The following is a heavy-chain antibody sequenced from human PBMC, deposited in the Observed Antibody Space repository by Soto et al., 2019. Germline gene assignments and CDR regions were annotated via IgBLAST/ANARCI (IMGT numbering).Heavy chain of an antibody. Sequence: SETLSLTCAVYGGSFSGYYWSWIRQRPGKGLEWIGEINHSGSTNYNPSLKSRVTISVDTCKNQFSLKLSSVTAADTAVYYFARDYYRFNSGYGFSMDVWGQGTTVTVSS. CDR3: ARDYYRFNSGYGFSMDV. D-gene: IGHD5-12*01. CDR1: GGSFSGYY. J-gene: IGHJ6*02. CDR2: INHSGST. V-gene: IGHV4-34*01.